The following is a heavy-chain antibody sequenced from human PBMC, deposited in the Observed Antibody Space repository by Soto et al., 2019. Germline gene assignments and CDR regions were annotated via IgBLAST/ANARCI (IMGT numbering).Heavy chain of an antibody. CDR1: GFTFTSSA. Sequence: SGKVSCKASGFTFTSSAVEWGRQARGQRLEWIGWIVVGSGNTNYAQKFQERVTITRDMSTSTAYMELSSLRSEDTAVYYCAAAPRDHSGYDSVYWGQGTLVTVSS. J-gene: IGHJ4*02. CDR3: AAAPRDHSGYDSVY. V-gene: IGHV1-58*01. CDR2: IVVGSGNT. D-gene: IGHD5-12*01.